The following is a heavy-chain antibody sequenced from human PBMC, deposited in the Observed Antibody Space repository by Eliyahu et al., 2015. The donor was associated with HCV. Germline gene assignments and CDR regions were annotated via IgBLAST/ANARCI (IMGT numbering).Heavy chain of an antibody. V-gene: IGHV3-23*01. CDR1: KFTFRNXP. CDR3: AILGCDGGKCYPEDY. CDR2: ISASGDQT. Sequence: DVHLLESGGGLVQPGGSLRLXCGGXKFTFRNXPMXWVRQAPGKGLEWVXSISASGDQTWYADSVKGRFTISRDNSKNTLFLQIESLRAEDTARFYCAILGCDGGKCYPEDYWGQGTLVTVSS. J-gene: IGHJ4*02. D-gene: IGHD2-21*01.